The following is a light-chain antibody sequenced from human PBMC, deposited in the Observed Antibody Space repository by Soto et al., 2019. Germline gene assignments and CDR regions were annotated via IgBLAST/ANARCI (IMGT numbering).Light chain of an antibody. CDR1: SSDVSAYNS. V-gene: IGLV2-14*01. CDR3: SSYISNIRM. Sequence: QSVLTQPASVSGSPGQSITISCTGTSSDVSAYNSVSWYQQHPGKAPKLMIYDVSYRPSGVSHRFSGSKSGNTASLTISGLQAEDEADYYCSSYISNIRMFGGGTKVTVL. CDR2: DVS. J-gene: IGLJ3*02.